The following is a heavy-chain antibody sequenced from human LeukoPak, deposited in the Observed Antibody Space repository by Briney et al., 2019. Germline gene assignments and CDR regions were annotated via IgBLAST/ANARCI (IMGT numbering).Heavy chain of an antibody. J-gene: IGHJ4*02. CDR1: GYTFTSYA. CDR3: ARERFSGSYYPLNY. Sequence: ASVTVSFKASGYTFTSYAMHWVRQAPGQRLEWMGWINAGNGNTKYSQKFQGRVTITRDTSASTAYMELSSLRSEDTAVYYCARERFSGSYYPLNYWGRGTLVTVSS. CDR2: INAGNGNT. V-gene: IGHV1-3*01. D-gene: IGHD1-26*01.